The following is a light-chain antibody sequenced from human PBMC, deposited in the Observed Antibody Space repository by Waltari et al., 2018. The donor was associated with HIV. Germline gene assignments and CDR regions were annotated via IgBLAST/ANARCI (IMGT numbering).Light chain of an antibody. CDR1: AMDGGNQ. CDR3: QQYGSSPLFT. V-gene: IGKV3-20*01. CDR2: DAS. Sequence: ELVLTQSPGTLSLSPGERATLSCSASAMDGGNQLAWYQPGPGQTPRLLIYDASSRATGIPDRFSGSGSGTDFTLTITRLEPDDFAVYYCQQYGSSPLFTFGPGTKVDFK. J-gene: IGKJ3*01.